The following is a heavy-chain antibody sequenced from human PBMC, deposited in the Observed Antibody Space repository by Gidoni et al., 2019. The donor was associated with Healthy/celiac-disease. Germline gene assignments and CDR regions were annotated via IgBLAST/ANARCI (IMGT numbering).Heavy chain of an antibody. V-gene: IGHV3-53*01. CDR1: GFTVSSNY. CDR3: ANQGYSSLNDGERRGSGYYYYMDV. Sequence: EVQLVESGGGLIQPGGSLRLSCAASGFTVSSNYMSWVRPAPGKGLEWVSVIYSGGSTYYADSVKGRFTISRDNSKNTLYLQMNSLRAEDTAVYYCANQGYSSLNDGERRGSGYYYYMDVWGKGTTVTVSS. D-gene: IGHD6-13*01. J-gene: IGHJ6*03. CDR2: IYSGGST.